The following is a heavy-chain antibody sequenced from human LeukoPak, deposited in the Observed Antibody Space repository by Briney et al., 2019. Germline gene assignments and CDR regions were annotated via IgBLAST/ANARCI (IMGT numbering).Heavy chain of an antibody. Sequence: SETLSLTCGVSGGSISSSNWWSWVRQPPGKGLEWIGEIHPGGNTNYNPSLKSRVTISVDKSKNQFSLKLSSVTAADTAVYYCARGSVPFFASDYWGQGTLVTVSS. CDR1: GGSISSSNW. D-gene: IGHD3-10*01. CDR2: IHPGGNT. V-gene: IGHV4-4*02. CDR3: ARGSVPFFASDY. J-gene: IGHJ4*02.